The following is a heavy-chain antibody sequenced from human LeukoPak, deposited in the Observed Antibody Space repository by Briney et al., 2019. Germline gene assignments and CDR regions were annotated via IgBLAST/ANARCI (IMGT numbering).Heavy chain of an antibody. CDR2: IIPIFGTA. Sequence: SVKVSCKASGGTFSSYAISWVRQAPGQGLEWMGGIIPIFGTANYAQKFQGRVTITADESTSTAYMELSSLRSEDTAVYYCARDHASCSSTSCCPTPLDYWGQGTLVTVSS. CDR3: ARDHASCSSTSCCPTPLDY. D-gene: IGHD2-2*01. CDR1: GGTFSSYA. V-gene: IGHV1-69*13. J-gene: IGHJ4*02.